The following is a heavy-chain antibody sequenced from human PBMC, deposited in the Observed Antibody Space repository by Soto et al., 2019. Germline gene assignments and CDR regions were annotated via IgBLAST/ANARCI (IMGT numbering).Heavy chain of an antibody. CDR2: TSIGGNT. CDR1: GFPFNTYA. V-gene: IGHV3-23*01. J-gene: IGHJ5*02. CDR3: AKDLRPGLVVPTKSGFDP. Sequence: PGESLKISCEASGFPFNTYAMTWFRQLPGMGLEWVSTTSIGGNTDFAESVRGRFSVSRDNSKNTLYLQMTNLRAEDAAIYFCAKDLRPGLVVPTKSGFDPWGQGTRVTVSS. D-gene: IGHD3-10*01.